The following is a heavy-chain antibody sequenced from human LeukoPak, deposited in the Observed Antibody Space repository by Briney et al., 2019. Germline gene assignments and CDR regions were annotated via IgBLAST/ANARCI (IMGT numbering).Heavy chain of an antibody. Sequence: PGGSLRLSCAASGFTFSTYGMHWVRQAPGKGLECVAFIRYDGSNKYYADSVKGRFTISRDNSKNTLYLQMNSLRAEDTAVYSCSKDLSPMVGSKIFDYWGQGTLVTVSS. J-gene: IGHJ4*02. V-gene: IGHV3-30*02. D-gene: IGHD1-26*01. CDR2: IRYDGSNK. CDR3: SKDLSPMVGSKIFDY. CDR1: GFTFSTYG.